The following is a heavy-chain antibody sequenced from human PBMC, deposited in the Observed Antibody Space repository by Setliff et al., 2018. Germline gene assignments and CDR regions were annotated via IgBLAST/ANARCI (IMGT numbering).Heavy chain of an antibody. Sequence: PSETLSLTCAVSGVSVNSLTWWSWVRQFPGKGLEWIGHIYHDGNTKSYPSVHFNQSLKSRVTMSVDKSKNHFSLELTSVTAADTAVYYCARLPGYCNGGNCYGYYTFDIWGQGTMVTVSS. D-gene: IGHD2-15*01. CDR2: IYHDGNT. J-gene: IGHJ3*02. CDR1: GVSVNSLTW. CDR3: ARLPGYCNGGNCYGYYTFDI. V-gene: IGHV4-4*02.